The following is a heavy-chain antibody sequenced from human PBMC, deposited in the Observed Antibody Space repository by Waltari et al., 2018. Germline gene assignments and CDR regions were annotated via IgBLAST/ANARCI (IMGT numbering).Heavy chain of an antibody. Sequence: EVQLVESGGGLVKPGGSLRLSWAASGFTFSTYSMNWVRQAPGKGLEWVSSISSSSTYIYYADSVKGRFTISRDNAKNSLYLQMNSLRADDTAVYYCAREWLLSGGYYFDYWGQGTLVTVSS. V-gene: IGHV3-21*01. J-gene: IGHJ4*02. D-gene: IGHD3-3*01. CDR3: AREWLLSGGYYFDY. CDR1: GFTFSTYS. CDR2: ISSSSTYI.